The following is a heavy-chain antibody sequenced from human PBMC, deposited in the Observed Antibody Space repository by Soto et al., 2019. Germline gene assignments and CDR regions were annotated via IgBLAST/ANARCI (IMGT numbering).Heavy chain of an antibody. J-gene: IGHJ4*02. V-gene: IGHV4-30-2*01. CDR2: VYHSGST. D-gene: IGHD6-13*01. CDR3: ASSHAGAHITAAVH. CDR1: GGSISSGGYS. Sequence: QLQLQESGSGLVKPSQTLSLICAVSGGSISSGGYSWSWIRQPPGKGLEWIGDVYHSGSTYYNPSLKSRVTISVDRSKNQFSLKLSSVTAADTAVYYCASSHAGAHITAAVHWGQGTLVTVSS.